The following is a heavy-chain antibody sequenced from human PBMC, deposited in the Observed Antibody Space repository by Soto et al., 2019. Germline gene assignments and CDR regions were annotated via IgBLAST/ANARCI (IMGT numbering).Heavy chain of an antibody. Sequence: VQLLESGGGLVQPGGSLRLSCAASGFTFSSYAMSWVRQPPGKRLEWVSAISGSGGSTYYADSVKGLFTISRDNSKNSLYLQMNSLRAEDTAVYYCAKDSTWNILNVVDYWGQGTLVTVSS. D-gene: IGHD1-1*01. CDR1: GFTFSSYA. J-gene: IGHJ4*02. V-gene: IGHV3-23*01. CDR2: ISGSGGST. CDR3: AKDSTWNILNVVDY.